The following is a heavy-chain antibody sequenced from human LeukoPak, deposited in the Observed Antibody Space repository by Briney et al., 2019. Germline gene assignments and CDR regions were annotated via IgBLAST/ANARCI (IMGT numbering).Heavy chain of an antibody. Sequence: SSETLSLTCTVSGGSISSYFCSWIRQPPGKGLEWIGYIYYTGSTNYNPSLKSRVTISVDTSKNQCSLRLSSVTAADTAVYYWARHAAGLQQPFDYWGQGTLVTVSS. CDR3: ARHAAGLQQPFDY. CDR1: GGSISSYF. J-gene: IGHJ4*02. D-gene: IGHD6-13*01. V-gene: IGHV4-59*08. CDR2: IYYTGST.